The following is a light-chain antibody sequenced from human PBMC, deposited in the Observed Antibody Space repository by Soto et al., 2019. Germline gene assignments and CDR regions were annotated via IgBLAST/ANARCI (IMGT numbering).Light chain of an antibody. V-gene: IGKV1-5*01. Sequence: DIQMTQSPSTLSASVGDRVTITCRASQNVNKWLAWFQQKPGKVPKLLIFDASTLQTGVPLRFGGSGSGTDFTLTISRLEPEDFAVYYCQQYGSSGTFGQGTKVEIK. CDR2: DAS. CDR1: QNVNKW. J-gene: IGKJ1*01. CDR3: QQYGSSGT.